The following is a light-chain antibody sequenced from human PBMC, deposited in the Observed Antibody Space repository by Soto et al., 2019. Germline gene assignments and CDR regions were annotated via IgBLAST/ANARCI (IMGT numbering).Light chain of an antibody. J-gene: IGLJ1*01. V-gene: IGLV2-8*01. Sequence: QSALTQPPSASGSPGQSVTISCTGTSSDVGGYNFVSWYQQQPGKAPKLIIYEINKRPSGVPDRFSGSKSGNTASLTVSGLQAEDEDDYYCTSYAGSNNRYVFGTGTKLTVL. CDR1: SSDVGGYNF. CDR3: TSYAGSNNRYV. CDR2: EIN.